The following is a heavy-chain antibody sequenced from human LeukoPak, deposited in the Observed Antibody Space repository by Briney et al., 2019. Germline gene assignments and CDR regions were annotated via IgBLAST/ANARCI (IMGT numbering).Heavy chain of an antibody. Sequence: GGSLRLSCAASGFTFINYWMHWVRQGPGKGLVWVSRISPDGSTTTYADSVKGRFIISRDSAQNTVYLQMSSLRLEDTAVYYCAREYSSSSGRAFDYWGQGTLVTASS. CDR3: AREYSSSSGRAFDY. V-gene: IGHV3-74*01. CDR2: ISPDGSTT. D-gene: IGHD6-6*01. CDR1: GFTFINYW. J-gene: IGHJ4*02.